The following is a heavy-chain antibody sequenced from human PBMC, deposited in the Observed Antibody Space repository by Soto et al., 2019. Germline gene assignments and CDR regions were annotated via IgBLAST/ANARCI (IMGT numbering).Heavy chain of an antibody. D-gene: IGHD3-10*01. J-gene: IGHJ6*02. CDR2: IYYSGST. V-gene: IGHV4-59*12. CDR1: GGTISSWY. Sequence: PSETLSLTCTVSGGTISSWYWSWIRQPPGKGLEWIGYIYYSGSTNCNPSLKSRVTISVDTSKNQFSLKLSSVTAADTAVYYCARLIIGITMVRGVSYYYYGMDVWGQGTTVTVSS. CDR3: ARLIIGITMVRGVSYYYYGMDV.